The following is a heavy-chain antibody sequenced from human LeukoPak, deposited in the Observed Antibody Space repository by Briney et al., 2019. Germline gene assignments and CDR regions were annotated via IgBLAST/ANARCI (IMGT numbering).Heavy chain of an antibody. CDR2: INHSGST. Sequence: SETLSLTCAVYGGSFRGYYWSWIRQPPGKGLEWIGEINHSGSTNYNPSLKSRVTMSVGTSKNQFSLKLSSVTAADTAVYYCASHYYDSSGPIFGYWGQGTLVTVSS. J-gene: IGHJ4*02. CDR1: GGSFRGYY. D-gene: IGHD3-22*01. CDR3: ASHYYDSSGPIFGY. V-gene: IGHV4-34*01.